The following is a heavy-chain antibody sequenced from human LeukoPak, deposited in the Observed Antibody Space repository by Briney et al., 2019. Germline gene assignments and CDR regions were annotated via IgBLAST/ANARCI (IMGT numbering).Heavy chain of an antibody. Sequence: SLRLSCAASVFSLTIYIMNFGRHSPRGGVVWVSYISSSSNTIFYADSVQGRFTISRDNPKNPLHLQINSLSADDTSVYYCAGGFPGGVGGKGTGVSVST. CDR1: VFSLTIYI. J-gene: IGHJ6*04. CDR2: ISSSSNTI. D-gene: IGHD3-10*01. CDR3: AGGFPGGV. V-gene: IGHV3-48*01.